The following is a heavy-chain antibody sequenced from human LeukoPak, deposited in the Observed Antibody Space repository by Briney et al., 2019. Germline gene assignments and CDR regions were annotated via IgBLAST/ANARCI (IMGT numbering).Heavy chain of an antibody. Sequence: ASVTVSCKASGYTFTGYYIHWVRQAPGQGLEWMGWINPTSGGTNFAQKFQGRVTMTSDTSISTAYMELSRLRSDDSAVYYCARGARGSHTPTGAFDIWGQGTMVTVSS. CDR2: INPTSGGT. V-gene: IGHV1-2*02. J-gene: IGHJ3*02. CDR3: ARGARGSHTPTGAFDI. D-gene: IGHD3-16*01. CDR1: GYTFTGYY.